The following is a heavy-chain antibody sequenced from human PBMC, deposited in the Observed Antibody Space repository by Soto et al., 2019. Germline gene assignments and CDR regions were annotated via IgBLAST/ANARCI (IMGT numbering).Heavy chain of an antibody. J-gene: IGHJ4*02. V-gene: IGHV4-61*05. CDR2: IYYSGST. Sequence: SETLSLTCTVSGGSITSSSYYWGWIRQPPGKGLEWIGYIYYSGSTNYNPSLKSRVTISVDTSKNQFSLKLSSVTAADTAVYYCARIWDYGDPFDYWGQGTLVTVSS. D-gene: IGHD4-17*01. CDR3: ARIWDYGDPFDY. CDR1: GGSITSSSYY.